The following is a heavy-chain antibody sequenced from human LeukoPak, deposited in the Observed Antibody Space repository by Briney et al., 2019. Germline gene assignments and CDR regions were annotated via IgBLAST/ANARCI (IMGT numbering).Heavy chain of an antibody. CDR1: GGTFSSYA. Sequence: SVKLSCKASGGTFSSYAISWVRQAHGPGLELMGRIIPILGIANYAQQFQGRVTISADKSTSTAYMELSSLRSEDTAVYFCASSSIVVVVAATPTAFEIWGQGTMVTVSS. CDR3: ASSSIVVVVAATPTAFEI. J-gene: IGHJ3*02. V-gene: IGHV1-69*04. D-gene: IGHD2-15*01. CDR2: IIPILGIA.